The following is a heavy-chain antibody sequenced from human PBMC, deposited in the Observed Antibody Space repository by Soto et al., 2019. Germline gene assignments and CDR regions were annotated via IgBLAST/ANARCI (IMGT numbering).Heavy chain of an antibody. V-gene: IGHV3-9*01. CDR3: AKADNREF. D-gene: IGHD3-10*01. CDR2: ISWHSMSI. CDR1: GFKFDSFA. Sequence: EVQLVESGGGLVQPGGSLRLSCAASGFKFDSFAMQWVRQAPGKGLEWVAGISWHSMSIAYGDAVKGRFTISRDNAKNLVFLQMNSLTTEDTAFYYCAKADNREFWGQGTLVTVSS. J-gene: IGHJ4*02.